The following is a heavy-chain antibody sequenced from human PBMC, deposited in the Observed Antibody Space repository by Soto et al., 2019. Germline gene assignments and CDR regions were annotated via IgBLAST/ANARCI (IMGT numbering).Heavy chain of an antibody. CDR2: IYYSGST. Sequence: QVQLQESGPGLVKPSETLSLTCTVSGGSISSYYWSWIRQPPGKGLEWIGYIYYSGSTNYNPSLKSRVTISVDTSKNQFSLKLSSVTAADTAVYYCAGAQGGYFDYWGQGTLVTVSS. CDR1: GGSISSYY. J-gene: IGHJ4*02. V-gene: IGHV4-59*01. D-gene: IGHD3-16*01. CDR3: AGAQGGYFDY.